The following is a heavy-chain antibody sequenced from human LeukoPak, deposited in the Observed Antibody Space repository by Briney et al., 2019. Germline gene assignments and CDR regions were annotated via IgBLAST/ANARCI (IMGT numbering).Heavy chain of an antibody. CDR1: GGSFSGYY. CDR2: INHSGST. D-gene: IGHD3-10*01. J-gene: IGHJ3*02. Sequence: PSETLSLTCAVYGGSFSGYYWSWLRQPPGKGLEWIGEINHSGSTNYNPSLKSRVTISVDTAKNHFSLNLSSVTAADTAVYYCARSDGYGLIGIWGQGTMVTVSS. CDR3: ARSDGYGLIGI. V-gene: IGHV4-34*01.